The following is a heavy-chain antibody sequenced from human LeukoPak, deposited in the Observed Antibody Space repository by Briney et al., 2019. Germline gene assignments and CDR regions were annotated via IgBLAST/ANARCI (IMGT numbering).Heavy chain of an antibody. Sequence: GGSLRLSCAASGFTFSDYYMSWIREAPGKGLEWVSYISRRGSTIYYADSVKGRFTISRDNAKNSLYLQMNSLRAEDTAVYYCVRSGSYYSFDSWGQGTLVTVSS. CDR1: GFTFSDYY. CDR2: ISRRGSTI. D-gene: IGHD3-10*01. V-gene: IGHV3-11*01. CDR3: VRSGSYYSFDS. J-gene: IGHJ4*02.